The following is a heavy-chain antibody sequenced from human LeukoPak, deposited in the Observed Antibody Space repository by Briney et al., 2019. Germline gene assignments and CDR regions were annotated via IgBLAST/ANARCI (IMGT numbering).Heavy chain of an antibody. CDR3: ARDRGYGDYLLFDY. V-gene: IGHV1-69*13. J-gene: IGHJ4*02. Sequence: ASVKVSCKASGGTFSSYAISWVRQAPGQGLEWMGGIIPIFGTANYAQKFQGRVTITADESTSTAYMELSSLRSEDTAVYYCARDRGYGDYLLFDYWGQGTLVTVSS. CDR2: IIPIFGTA. D-gene: IGHD4-17*01. CDR1: GGTFSSYA.